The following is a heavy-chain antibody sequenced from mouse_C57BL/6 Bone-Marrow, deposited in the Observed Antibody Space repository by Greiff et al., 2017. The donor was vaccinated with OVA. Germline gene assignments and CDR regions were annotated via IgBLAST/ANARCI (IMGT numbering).Heavy chain of an antibody. D-gene: IGHD1-1*01. CDR3: ARIHYYGSSPDY. Sequence: QVQLQQPGAELVKPGASVKMSCKASGYTFTSYWITWVKQRPGQGLEWIGDIYPGSGSTNYNEKFKSKATLTVDTSSSTAYMQLSSLTSEDSAVYYFARIHYYGSSPDYWGQGTTLTVSS. V-gene: IGHV1-55*01. J-gene: IGHJ2*01. CDR1: GYTFTSYW. CDR2: IYPGSGST.